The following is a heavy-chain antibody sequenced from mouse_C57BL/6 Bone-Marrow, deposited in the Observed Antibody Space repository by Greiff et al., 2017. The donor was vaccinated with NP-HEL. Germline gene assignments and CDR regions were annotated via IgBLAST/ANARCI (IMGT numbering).Heavy chain of an antibody. CDR2: IYPRSGNT. CDR3: ARKGIYYYGSSRYFDV. CDR1: GYTFTSYG. D-gene: IGHD1-1*01. Sequence: QVQLQQSGAELARPGASVKLSCKASGYTFTSYGISWVKQRTGQGLEWIGEIYPRSGNTYYNEKFKGKATLTADKSSSTPYMELRSLTSEDSAVYFCARKGIYYYGSSRYFDVWGTGTTVTVSS. V-gene: IGHV1-81*01. J-gene: IGHJ1*03.